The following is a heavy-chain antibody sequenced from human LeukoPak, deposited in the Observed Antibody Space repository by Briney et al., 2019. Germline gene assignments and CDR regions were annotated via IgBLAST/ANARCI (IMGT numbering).Heavy chain of an antibody. V-gene: IGHV1-18*01. CDR1: GYTFTSYG. CDR3: ARGFSGSSWYPTGFDP. Sequence: GASVKVSCKASGYTFTSYGISWVRQAPGQGLEWTGWISAYNGNTNYAQKLQGRVTMTTDTSTSTAYMELRSLRSDDTAVYYCARGFSGSSWYPTGFDPWGQGTLVTVSS. J-gene: IGHJ5*02. CDR2: ISAYNGNT. D-gene: IGHD6-13*01.